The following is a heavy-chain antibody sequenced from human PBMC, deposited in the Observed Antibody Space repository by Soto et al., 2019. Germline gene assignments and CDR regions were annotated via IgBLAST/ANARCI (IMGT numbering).Heavy chain of an antibody. J-gene: IGHJ3*02. CDR3: ARVGATVDAFDI. CDR2: ISSSGSTI. V-gene: IGHV3-48*03. Sequence: PGGSLRLSCAASGFTFSSYEMNWVRQAPGKGLEWVSYISSSGSTIYYADSVKGRFTISRDNAKNSLYLQMNSLRAEDTAVYYCARVGATVDAFDIWGQGTMVTVSS. D-gene: IGHD1-26*01. CDR1: GFTFSSYE.